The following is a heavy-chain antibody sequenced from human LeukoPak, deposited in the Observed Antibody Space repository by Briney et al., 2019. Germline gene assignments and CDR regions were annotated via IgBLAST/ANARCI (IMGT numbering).Heavy chain of an antibody. CDR3: TRVDCSSTSCYMGNFDY. D-gene: IGHD2-2*02. CDR2: IRSKAYGGTT. CDR1: GFTFGDYA. J-gene: IGHJ4*02. Sequence: GGSLRLSCTASGFTFGDYAMSWVGQAPGKGLEWVGFIRSKAYGGTTEYAASVKGRFTISRDDSKSIAYLQMNSLKTEDTAVYYCTRVDCSSTSCYMGNFDYWGQGTLVTVSS. V-gene: IGHV3-49*04.